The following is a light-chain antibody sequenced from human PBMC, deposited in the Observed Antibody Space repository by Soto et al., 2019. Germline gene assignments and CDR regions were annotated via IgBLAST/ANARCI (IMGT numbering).Light chain of an antibody. CDR2: DAS. CDR1: QSISTS. CDR3: VQTYTVPRA. V-gene: IGKV1-39*01. J-gene: IGKJ2*01. Sequence: DIQMTQSPSSLSASVGDRVTITCRASQSISTSLCWFQQKPGRAPKLLISDASTLHSVVPSRFRGSGFWTYLTLTISCLQPEDFAAYSWVQTYTVPRAFGQGTKL.